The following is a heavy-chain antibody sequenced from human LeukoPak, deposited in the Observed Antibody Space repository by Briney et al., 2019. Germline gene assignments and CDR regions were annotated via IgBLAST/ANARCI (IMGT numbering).Heavy chain of an antibody. CDR1: GFTFSSYS. Sequence: GGSLRLSCAASGFTFSSYSMNWVRQAPGKGLEWVSSISSSSSYIYYADSVKGRFTISRDNAKNSLYLQMSSLRAEDTAVYYCARETYYYGSGSYLYDYWGQGTLVTVSS. D-gene: IGHD3-10*01. V-gene: IGHV3-21*01. J-gene: IGHJ4*02. CDR2: ISSSSSYI. CDR3: ARETYYYGSGSYLYDY.